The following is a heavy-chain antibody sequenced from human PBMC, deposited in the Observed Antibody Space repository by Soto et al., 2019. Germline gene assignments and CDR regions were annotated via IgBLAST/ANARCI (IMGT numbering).Heavy chain of an antibody. J-gene: IGHJ6*02. Sequence: HPGGSLRLSCAASGFTFSSYAMSWVRQAPGKGLEWVSAISGSGGSTYYADSVKGRFTISRDNSKNTLYLQMNSLRAEDTAVYYCAKSPCSSTSCYIYYYYYGMDVWGQGTTVTVSS. CDR2: ISGSGGST. CDR3: AKSPCSSTSCYIYYYYYGMDV. V-gene: IGHV3-23*01. D-gene: IGHD2-2*02. CDR1: GFTFSSYA.